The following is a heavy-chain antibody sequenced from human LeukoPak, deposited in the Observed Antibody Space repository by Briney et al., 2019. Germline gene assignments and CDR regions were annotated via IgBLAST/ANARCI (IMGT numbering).Heavy chain of an antibody. V-gene: IGHV1-24*01. CDR3: AKGRELLWFGELIL. CDR2: FDPEDGET. Sequence: EASVKVSCKVSGYTLTELSMHWVRQAPGKGLEWMGGFDPEDGETIYAQKFQGRVTMTEDTSTDTAYMELSSLRAEDTAVYYCAKGRELLWFGELILWGQGTLVTVSS. J-gene: IGHJ4*02. CDR1: GYTLTELS. D-gene: IGHD3-10*01.